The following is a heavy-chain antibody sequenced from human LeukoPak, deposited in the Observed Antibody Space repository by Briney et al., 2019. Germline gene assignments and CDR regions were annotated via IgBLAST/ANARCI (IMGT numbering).Heavy chain of an antibody. D-gene: IGHD2-2*01. Sequence: GGSLRLSCAASGFTFSSYWMTWVRQAPGKGLEWVANIRQDGGVKYYMDSAKGRFTLSRDNAKSSLYRQMNGLRVEDTAMYFCARTVVVVVGASDYFDYWGQGTLVTVSS. V-gene: IGHV3-7*03. CDR3: ARTVVVVVGASDYFDY. J-gene: IGHJ4*02. CDR2: IRQDGGVK. CDR1: GFTFSSYW.